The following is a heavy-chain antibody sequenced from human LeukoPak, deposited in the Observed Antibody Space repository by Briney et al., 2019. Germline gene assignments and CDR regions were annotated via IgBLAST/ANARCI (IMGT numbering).Heavy chain of an antibody. CDR1: GFTFDDYA. CDR2: MSWNSGSI. J-gene: IGHJ3*02. D-gene: IGHD1-26*01. V-gene: IGHV3-9*01. CDR3: AKDRIVGAMGDAFDI. Sequence: GGSLRLFCAASGFTFDDYAMLCVREAPGEGLVGVSGMSWNSGSIGYVDSVKGRFTISRDNAKNSLYLQMNSLRAEDTALYYCAKDRIVGAMGDAFDIWGQGTMVTVSS.